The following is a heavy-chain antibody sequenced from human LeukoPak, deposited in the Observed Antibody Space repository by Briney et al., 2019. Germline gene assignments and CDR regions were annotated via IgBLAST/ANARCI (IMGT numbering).Heavy chain of an antibody. J-gene: IGHJ3*02. CDR3: ARDSPDCTNGVCYIGI. Sequence: SETLSLTCTVSGGSISSSSYYWGWIRQPPGKGLEWIGSIYYSGSTYYNPSLKSRVTISVDTSKNQFSLKLSSVTAADTAVYYCARDSPDCTNGVCYIGIWGQGTMVTVSS. V-gene: IGHV4-39*07. D-gene: IGHD2-8*01. CDR1: GGSISSSSYY. CDR2: IYYSGST.